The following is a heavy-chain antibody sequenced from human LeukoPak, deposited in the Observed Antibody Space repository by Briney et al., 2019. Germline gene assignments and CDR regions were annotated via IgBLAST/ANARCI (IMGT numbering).Heavy chain of an antibody. Sequence: GGSLRLSCIGSGLTFSGFELNWVRQAPGKVLEWVAYIRHDGSLKTYADSMRGRFTISRDDAKNSLYLQMDSLRVEDTAAYYCARRFRDWGRGILVTVSS. CDR3: ARRFRD. CDR2: IRHDGSLK. J-gene: IGHJ4*02. V-gene: IGHV3-48*03. CDR1: GLTFSGFE.